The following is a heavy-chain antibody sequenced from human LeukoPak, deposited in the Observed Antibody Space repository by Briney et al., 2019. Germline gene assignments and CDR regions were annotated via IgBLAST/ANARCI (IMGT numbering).Heavy chain of an antibody. CDR3: ARPGGAYYDILTGYLSFDY. J-gene: IGHJ4*02. CDR2: IIPIFGTA. Sequence: GASVKVSCKASGYTFTGYYMHWVRQAPGQGLEWMGGIIPIFGTANYAQKFQGRVTITADESTSTAYMELSSLRSEDTAVYYCARPGGAYYDILTGYLSFDYWGQGTLVTVSS. CDR1: GYTFTGYY. V-gene: IGHV1-69*13. D-gene: IGHD3-9*01.